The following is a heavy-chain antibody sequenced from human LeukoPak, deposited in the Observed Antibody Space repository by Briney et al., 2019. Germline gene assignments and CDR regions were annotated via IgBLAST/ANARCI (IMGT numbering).Heavy chain of an antibody. J-gene: IGHJ3*02. D-gene: IGHD6-19*01. Sequence: SETLSLTCPVSGGSISSSSYYWGWIRQPPGKGLEWIGSIYYSGSTYYNPSLKSRVTISVDTSKNQFSLKLSSVTAADTAVYYCARRIWQWLVQAAFDIWGQGTMVTVSS. CDR2: IYYSGST. V-gene: IGHV4-39*01. CDR1: GGSISSSSYY. CDR3: ARRIWQWLVQAAFDI.